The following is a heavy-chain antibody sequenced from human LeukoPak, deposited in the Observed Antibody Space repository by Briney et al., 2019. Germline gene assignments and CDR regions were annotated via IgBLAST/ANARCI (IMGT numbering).Heavy chain of an antibody. CDR3: ARANFWHYYYGMDV. V-gene: IGHV4-59*08. Sequence: PSETLSLTCTVSGGSISSYYWSWIRQPPGKGLEWIGYIYYSGRTKYNPSLKSRVTISVDTSKNQFSLKLSSVTAADTAVYYCARANFWHYYYGMDVWGQGTTVTVSS. CDR1: GGSISSYY. J-gene: IGHJ6*02. D-gene: IGHD4/OR15-4a*01. CDR2: IYYSGRT.